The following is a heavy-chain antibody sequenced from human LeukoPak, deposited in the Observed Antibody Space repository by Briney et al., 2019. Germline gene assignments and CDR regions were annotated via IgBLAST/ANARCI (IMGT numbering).Heavy chain of an antibody. CDR3: ARRYYYGSGSCYPYYFDF. CDR1: GYTFISYG. CDR2: ISAYNGNI. D-gene: IGHD3-10*01. V-gene: IGHV1-18*01. Sequence: ASVKVSCKASGYTFISYGISWVRQAPGQGLEWMGWISAYNGNINYAQKLQGRVTMTPDTSTSTAYMELRSLSSDDTAVYYCARRYYYGSGSCYPYYFDFWGQGTLVTVSS. J-gene: IGHJ4*02.